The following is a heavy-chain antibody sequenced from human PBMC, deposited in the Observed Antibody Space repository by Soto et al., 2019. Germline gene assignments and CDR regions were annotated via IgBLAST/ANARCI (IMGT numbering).Heavy chain of an antibody. CDR1: GGSVSSTSHY. CDR3: AATGGIAVAGTYYYYGMDV. CDR2: IYYTGST. V-gene: IGHV4-61*01. J-gene: IGHJ6*02. D-gene: IGHD6-19*01. Sequence: QVQLQESGPGLVKPSETLSLTCTVSGGSVSSTSHYWSWIRQPPGKGLEWIGCIYYTGSTNYNPSLKSRVTISVDTSKNQFSLQLNSVTAADTAVYYCAATGGIAVAGTYYYYGMDVWGQGTTVTVSS.